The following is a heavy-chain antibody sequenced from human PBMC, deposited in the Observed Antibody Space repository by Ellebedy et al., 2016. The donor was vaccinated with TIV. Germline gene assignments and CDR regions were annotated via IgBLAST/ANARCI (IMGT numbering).Heavy chain of an antibody. V-gene: IGHV3-23*01. CDR1: GFTFSSYA. Sequence: PGGSLRLSCAASGFTFSSYAMSWVRQAPGKGLEWVSAISGSGTITHYADSVKGRFTISRDNSKNTVDLQMNSLRAEDTAVYYCAKDRTPGDGFWVFDQWGQGTLVTVSS. CDR2: ISGSGTIT. J-gene: IGHJ4*02. D-gene: IGHD2-21*01. CDR3: AKDRTPGDGFWVFDQ.